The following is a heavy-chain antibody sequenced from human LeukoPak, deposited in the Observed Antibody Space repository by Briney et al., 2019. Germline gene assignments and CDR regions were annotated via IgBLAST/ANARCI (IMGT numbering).Heavy chain of an antibody. CDR2: ISGNGSYT. CDR1: GFTFSTYA. Sequence: GGSLRLSCAASGFTFSTYAMLWVRQAPWKGLEYVSSISGNGSYTYYASSVKGRFTISRDNSKNTLFLQMGSLRAEDMAVYYCAAQGTTTGGFDPWGQGTLVTVSS. D-gene: IGHD1/OR15-1a*01. J-gene: IGHJ5*02. V-gene: IGHV3-64*01. CDR3: AAQGTTTGGFDP.